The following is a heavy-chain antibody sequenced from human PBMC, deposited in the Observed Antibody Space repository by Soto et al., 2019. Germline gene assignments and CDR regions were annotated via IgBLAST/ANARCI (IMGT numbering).Heavy chain of an antibody. CDR2: INAGNGNT. CDR3: ARSPGGWLYYGDY. D-gene: IGHD6-19*01. J-gene: IGHJ4*02. V-gene: IGHV1-3*05. CDR1: GYTFTSYA. Sequence: QVPLVQSGAEEKKPGASVKVSCKASGYTFTSYAMHWVRQAPGQRLEWMGWINAGNGNTKYSQKFQGRVTITRDTSASTAYMELSSLRSEDTAVYYCARSPGGWLYYGDYWGQGTLVTVSS.